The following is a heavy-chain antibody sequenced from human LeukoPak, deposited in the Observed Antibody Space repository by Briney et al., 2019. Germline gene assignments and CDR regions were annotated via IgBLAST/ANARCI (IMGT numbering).Heavy chain of an antibody. V-gene: IGHV3-9*01. J-gene: IGHJ6*02. D-gene: IGHD2-2*01. Sequence: PGGSPRLSCAASGFTFDDYAMHWVRQAPGKGLEWVSGISWNSGSIGYADSVKGRFTISRDNAKNSLYLQMDSLRAEDTALYYCAKDSPNKWYQLLSHYYYGMDVWGQGTTVTVSS. CDR3: AKDSPNKWYQLLSHYYYGMDV. CDR1: GFTFDDYA. CDR2: ISWNSGSI.